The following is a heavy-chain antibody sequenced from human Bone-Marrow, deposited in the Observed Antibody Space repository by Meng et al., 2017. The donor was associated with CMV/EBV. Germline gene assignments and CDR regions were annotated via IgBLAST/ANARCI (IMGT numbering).Heavy chain of an antibody. Sequence: GESLKISCEASGFTFSNVWMIWVRQAPGKGLEWVSVIYSGGSTYYADSVKGRFTISRDNAKNSLYLQMNSLRAEDTAVYYCARDSTGDSGWYYFDYWGQGTLVTVSS. D-gene: IGHD6-19*01. J-gene: IGHJ4*02. CDR2: IYSGGST. CDR1: GFTFSNVW. CDR3: ARDSTGDSGWYYFDY. V-gene: IGHV3-66*01.